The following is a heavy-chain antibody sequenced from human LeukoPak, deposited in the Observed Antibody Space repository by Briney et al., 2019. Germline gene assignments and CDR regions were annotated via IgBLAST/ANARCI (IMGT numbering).Heavy chain of an antibody. D-gene: IGHD4-23*01. J-gene: IGHJ6*03. CDR1: GGSFSCYY. Sequence: SDPLSLTRAVYGGSFSCYYWLWIRQPPGKGLEWIGEINHSGNTHPNPSLKTRVTMSVDTHNNQFSLKLSSLTAAHTPVYYCGRREPHGEYGRKTRYYYFMDVWGKGTTITISS. CDR3: GRREPHGEYGRKTRYYYFMDV. CDR2: INHSGNT. V-gene: IGHV4-34*01.